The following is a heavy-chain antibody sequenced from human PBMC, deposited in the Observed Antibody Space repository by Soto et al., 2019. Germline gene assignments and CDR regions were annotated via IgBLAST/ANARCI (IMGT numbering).Heavy chain of an antibody. Sequence: QITLKESGPTLVKPTQTLTLTCTFSGFSLSTSAEGVGWIRQPPGKALEWLALIYWDGDERYSPTLKSRLTNTKDKAKNPVVLTMTNMDPADTTTYCCAHVSCTSAACYPNPYLDYWGQGILVTVSS. J-gene: IGHJ4*02. CDR3: AHVSCTSAACYPNPYLDY. CDR2: IYWDGDE. CDR1: GFSLSTSAEG. D-gene: IGHD2-2*01. V-gene: IGHV2-5*02.